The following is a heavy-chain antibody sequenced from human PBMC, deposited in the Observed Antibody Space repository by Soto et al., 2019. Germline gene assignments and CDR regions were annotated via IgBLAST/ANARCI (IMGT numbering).Heavy chain of an antibody. CDR3: AKNGHPPYYYYGLDV. D-gene: IGHD2-8*01. Sequence: QGHLVQSGAEVKKPGTSVKVSCKASGYTFTRYGISWVRQAPGQGLEWMGWISGYNGDTNYAQNLQGRVTXTXXXSXXTAYMELRSLTSDDTAVYYCAKNGHPPYYYYGLDVWGQGTTVTVSS. CDR2: ISGYNGDT. V-gene: IGHV1-18*01. J-gene: IGHJ6*02. CDR1: GYTFTRYG.